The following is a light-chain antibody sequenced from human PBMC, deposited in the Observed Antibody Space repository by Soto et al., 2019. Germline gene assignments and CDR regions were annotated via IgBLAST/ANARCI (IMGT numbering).Light chain of an antibody. V-gene: IGLV3-1*01. Sequence: SYELTQPPSVSVSPGQTASITCSGDKLGDKYACWYQQKPGQSPVLVIYQDSKRPSGIPERFPGSNSGNTATLTISGTQAMDEADYYCQAWDSSTAKVVFGGGTKVTVL. CDR3: QAWDSSTAKVV. CDR2: QDS. CDR1: KLGDKY. J-gene: IGLJ2*01.